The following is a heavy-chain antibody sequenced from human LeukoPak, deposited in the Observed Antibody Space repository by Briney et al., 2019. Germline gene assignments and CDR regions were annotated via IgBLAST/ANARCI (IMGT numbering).Heavy chain of an antibody. CDR1: GFTFSSYW. CDR2: ISGSGGST. CDR3: AELGITMIGGV. J-gene: IGHJ6*04. V-gene: IGHV3-23*01. D-gene: IGHD3-10*02. Sequence: PGGSLRLSCAASGFTFSSYWMNWVRQAPGKGLEWVSSISGSGGSTYYADSVKGRFTISRDNSKNTLYLQMNSLRAEDTAVYYCAELGITMIGGVWGKGTPVTISS.